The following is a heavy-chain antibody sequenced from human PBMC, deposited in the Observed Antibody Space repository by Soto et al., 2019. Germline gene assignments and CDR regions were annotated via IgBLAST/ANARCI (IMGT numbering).Heavy chain of an antibody. V-gene: IGHV1-2*02. CDR3: AREQVRPRTGAMDV. J-gene: IGHJ6*02. D-gene: IGHD1-1*01. CDR1: GYSFTDYY. CDR2: INPYRGAT. Sequence: ASVKVSCKASGYSFTDYYMHWVRQAPGQGLEWMGWINPYRGATNYAQKFQGRVTMTRDTSISTAYMELSRLRSDDTAVYWCAREQVRPRTGAMDVWGPRXTVTVYS.